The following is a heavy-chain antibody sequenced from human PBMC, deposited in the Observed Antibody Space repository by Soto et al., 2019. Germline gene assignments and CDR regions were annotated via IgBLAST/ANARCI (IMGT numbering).Heavy chain of an antibody. V-gene: IGHV3-30*18. Sequence: GGSLRLSCAASGFTFSSFGMHWVRLAPGKGLEWVAVISYDGTEENYADSVQGRATVSRDNSKNTVYLQMNRLRGDDSAIYYCAKGRFDVVTISPFYHWGQGTLVTVSS. J-gene: IGHJ4*01. CDR2: ISYDGTEE. CDR3: AKGRFDVVTISPFYH. D-gene: IGHD4-17*01. CDR1: GFTFSSFG.